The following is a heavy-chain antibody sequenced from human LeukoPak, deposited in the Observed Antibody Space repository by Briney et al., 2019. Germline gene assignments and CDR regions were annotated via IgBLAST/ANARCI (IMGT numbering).Heavy chain of an antibody. V-gene: IGHV3-13*05. CDR1: GFTFSSHD. Sequence: GGSLRLSCAASGFTFSSHDMHWVRQTTGKGLEWVSGIGTAGDPYYLDSVKGRFTISRENAMNSLYLQMNSLRAGDTAVYYCARSRALWGAFDIWGQGTMVTVSS. CDR2: IGTAGDP. J-gene: IGHJ3*02. CDR3: ARSRALWGAFDI. D-gene: IGHD2-21*01.